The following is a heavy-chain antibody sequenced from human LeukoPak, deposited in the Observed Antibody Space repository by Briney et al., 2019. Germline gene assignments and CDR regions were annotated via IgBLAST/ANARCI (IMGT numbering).Heavy chain of an antibody. Sequence: SETLSLTCTVSGGSVSSGSYYWSWIRQPPGKGLEWIGEINHSGSTNYNPSLKSRVTISVDTSKNQFSLKLSSVTAADTAVYYCARSSRLYYDWVDWFDPWGQGTLVTVSS. J-gene: IGHJ5*02. CDR2: INHSGST. CDR1: GGSVSSGSYY. D-gene: IGHD3-22*01. CDR3: ARSSRLYYDWVDWFDP. V-gene: IGHV4-39*07.